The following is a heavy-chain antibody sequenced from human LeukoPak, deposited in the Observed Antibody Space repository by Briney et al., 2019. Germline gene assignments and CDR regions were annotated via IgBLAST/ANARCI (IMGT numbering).Heavy chain of an antibody. V-gene: IGHV4-39*01. J-gene: IGHJ2*01. CDR3: ARHWGGYSGYDYNWYFDL. CDR1: GXSSSSSSYY. D-gene: IGHD5-12*01. CDR2: IYYSGST. Sequence: SETLSLTCTVSGXSSSSSSYYWGWIRQPPGKGLEWIGSIYYSGSTYYNPSLKSRVTISVDTSKNQFSLKLSSVTAADTAVYYCARHWGGYSGYDYNWYFDLWGRGTLVTVSS.